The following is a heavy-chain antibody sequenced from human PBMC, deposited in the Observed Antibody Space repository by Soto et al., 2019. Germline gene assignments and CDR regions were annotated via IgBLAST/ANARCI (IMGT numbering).Heavy chain of an antibody. CDR3: ACPLLSTRALHDAFDI. Sequence: PGGSLRLSCAASGFTFSSYAMSWVRQAPGKGLEWVSAISGSGGSTYYADSVKGRFTISRDNSKNTLYLQMNSLRAEDTAVYYCACPLLSTRALHDAFDIWGQGTMVTVSS. V-gene: IGHV3-23*01. J-gene: IGHJ3*02. CDR2: ISGSGGST. D-gene: IGHD1-26*01. CDR1: GFTFSSYA.